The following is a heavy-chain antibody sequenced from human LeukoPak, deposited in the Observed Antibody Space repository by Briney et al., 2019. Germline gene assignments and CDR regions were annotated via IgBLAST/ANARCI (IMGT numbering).Heavy chain of an antibody. V-gene: IGHV4-39*01. Sequence: SETLSLTCTVSGGSISSSSYYWGWIRQPPGKGLEWIGSIYYSWSTYDNPALKSRVTISVDTYKNQFSLKLSSVTAADTAVYYCARHLPMAAPSGYYGMDVWGQGTTVTVSS. CDR3: ARHLPMAAPSGYYGMDV. CDR2: IYYSWST. D-gene: IGHD6-13*01. CDR1: GGSISSSSYY. J-gene: IGHJ6*02.